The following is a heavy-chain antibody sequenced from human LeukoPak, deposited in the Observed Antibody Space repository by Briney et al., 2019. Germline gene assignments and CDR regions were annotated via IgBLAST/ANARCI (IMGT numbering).Heavy chain of an antibody. V-gene: IGHV3-48*04. CDR1: GFTFSSYS. Sequence: GGSLRLSCAASGFTFSSYSMNWVRQAPGKGLEWVSYISSSSSTIYYADSVKGRFTISRDNAKNSLYLQMNNLRAEDTAVYYCARAAADSSSWYFDYWGQGTLVTVSS. D-gene: IGHD6-13*01. CDR3: ARAAADSSSWYFDY. CDR2: ISSSSSTI. J-gene: IGHJ4*02.